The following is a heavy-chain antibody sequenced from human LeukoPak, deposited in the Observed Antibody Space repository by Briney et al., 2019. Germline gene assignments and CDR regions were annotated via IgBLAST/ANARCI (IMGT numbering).Heavy chain of an antibody. CDR1: GFTFSSYG. J-gene: IGHJ4*02. V-gene: IGHV3-30*02. CDR3: ARDWIAVAGIPFDY. Sequence: GGSLRLSCAASGFTFSSYGVHWVRQAPGKGLEWVAFIRFDGSNKYYADSVKGRFTISRDNAKNSLYLQMNSLRAEDTAVYYCARDWIAVAGIPFDYWGQGTLVTVSS. D-gene: IGHD6-19*01. CDR2: IRFDGSNK.